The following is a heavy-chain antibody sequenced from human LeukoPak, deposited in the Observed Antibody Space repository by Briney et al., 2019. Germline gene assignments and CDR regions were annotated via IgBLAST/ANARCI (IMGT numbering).Heavy chain of an antibody. CDR3: AKDRQRGNYFRNYYYYMDV. J-gene: IGHJ6*03. V-gene: IGHV3-23*01. CDR1: GFTFSSYA. D-gene: IGHD1-26*01. CDR2: LSSRGGSK. Sequence: TGGSLRLSCAASGFTFSSYAMSWVRQAPGKGLEWVSFLSSRGGSKYYADSVKGRFTISRDNSKNTVYLQMNSLRADDTAIYYCAKDRQRGNYFRNYYYYMDVWGKGTTVTVSS.